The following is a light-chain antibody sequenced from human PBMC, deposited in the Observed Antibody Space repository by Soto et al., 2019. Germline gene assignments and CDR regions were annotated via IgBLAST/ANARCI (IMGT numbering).Light chain of an antibody. CDR2: DTS. Sequence: QAVVTQEASLTVSRGGTVTLTCGSSTGAVTSGHYPHWFQQKPGQAPRTLIYDTSIKHSWTPARFSGSLLGGKAALTLSGAQPEDEADYYCLVIYTGFGEVFGTGTKLTVL. CDR1: TGAVTSGHY. CDR3: LVIYTGFGEV. V-gene: IGLV7-46*01. J-gene: IGLJ1*01.